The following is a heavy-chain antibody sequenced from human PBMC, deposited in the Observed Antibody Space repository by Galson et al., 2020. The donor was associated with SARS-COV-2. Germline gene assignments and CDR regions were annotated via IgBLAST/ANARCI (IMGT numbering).Heavy chain of an antibody. Sequence: TYYADSVKGRFTISRDNSKNTLYLQMNSLRAEDTAVYYCAKEGKYDSSSYYYYGLDVWGQGTTVTVSS. CDR3: AKEGKYDSSSYYYYGLDV. J-gene: IGHJ6*02. D-gene: IGHD6-6*01. V-gene: IGHV3-23*01. CDR2: T.